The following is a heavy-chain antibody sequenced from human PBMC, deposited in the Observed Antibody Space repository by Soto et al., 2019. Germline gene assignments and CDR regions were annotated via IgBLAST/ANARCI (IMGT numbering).Heavy chain of an antibody. Sequence: EEQLVESGGGLVQPGGSLRLSCAASGFTFSSYWMHWVRQAPGKGLVWVSRINPGGSITAYADSVKGRITISRDNSKNTLYRQMNTLRGDDKAVYYCAREPTGKYGGWNYWGHGTLVTVSS. J-gene: IGHJ4*01. V-gene: IGHV3-74*01. CDR2: INPGGSIT. D-gene: IGHD2-21*01. CDR1: GFTFSSYW. CDR3: AREPTGKYGGWNY.